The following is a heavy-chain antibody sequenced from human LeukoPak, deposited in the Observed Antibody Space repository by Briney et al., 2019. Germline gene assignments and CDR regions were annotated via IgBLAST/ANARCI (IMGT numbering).Heavy chain of an antibody. CDR1: GGSISSSNW. V-gene: IGHV4-4*02. CDR2: IYHSGST. D-gene: IGHD3-22*01. Sequence: NPSGTLSLTCTVSGGSISSSNWWSWVRQPPGKGLEWIGEIYHSGSTYYNPSLKSRVTISVDKSKNQFSLKLTSVTAADTAVYYCARIEGYYDSSGFFPIYYFDYWGQGTLVTVSS. J-gene: IGHJ4*02. CDR3: ARIEGYYDSSGFFPIYYFDY.